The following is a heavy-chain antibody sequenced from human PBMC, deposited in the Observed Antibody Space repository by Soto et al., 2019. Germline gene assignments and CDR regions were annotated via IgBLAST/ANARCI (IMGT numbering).Heavy chain of an antibody. CDR1: GYTFTSYG. Sequence: ASVKVSCKASGYTFTSYGISWVRQAPGQGLEWMGWISAYNGNTNYAQKLQGRVTMTTDTSTSTAYMELRSLRSVDTAVYYCARTVYYYDSSGYYLDYWGQGTLVTVSS. J-gene: IGHJ4*02. D-gene: IGHD3-22*01. CDR3: ARTVYYYDSSGYYLDY. V-gene: IGHV1-18*01. CDR2: ISAYNGNT.